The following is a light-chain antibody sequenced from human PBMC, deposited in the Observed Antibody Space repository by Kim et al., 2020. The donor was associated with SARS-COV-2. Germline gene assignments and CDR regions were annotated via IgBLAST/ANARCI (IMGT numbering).Light chain of an antibody. J-gene: IGKJ5*01. CDR2: GAS. Sequence: GDRVTITCRASRNINFYLNWYQQKPGKAPNLLIYGASSLENGVPLRFSGSGSGTDFTLTINSLQPEDFATYYCQQTYSTPITFGQGTRLEIK. CDR1: RNINFY. V-gene: IGKV1-39*01. CDR3: QQTYSTPIT.